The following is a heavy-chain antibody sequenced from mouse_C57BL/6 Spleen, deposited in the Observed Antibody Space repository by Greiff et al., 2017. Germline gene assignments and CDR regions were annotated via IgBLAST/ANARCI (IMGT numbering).Heavy chain of an antibody. CDR1: GYTFTSYW. J-gene: IGHJ4*01. Sequence: QVQLQQPGAELVMPGASVKLSCKASGYTFTSYWMHWVKQRPGQGLEWIGEIDPSDSYTNYNQKFKGKSTLTVDKSSSTAYMQLSSLTSEDSAVDYCARSPCYGSSYDAMDYWGQGTSVTVSS. V-gene: IGHV1-69*01. CDR3: ARSPCYGSSYDAMDY. CDR2: IDPSDSYT. D-gene: IGHD1-1*01.